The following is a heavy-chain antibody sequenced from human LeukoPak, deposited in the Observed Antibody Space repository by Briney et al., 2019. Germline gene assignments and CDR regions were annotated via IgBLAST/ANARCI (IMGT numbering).Heavy chain of an antibody. CDR2: INRDGSST. J-gene: IGHJ4*02. Sequence: GGSLRLSCTASGFTFSRYWMHWVRQDPGKGLVWVSRINRDGSSTTYADSVKGRFTISRDNAKNTLYLQMNRLRAEDTAVYHCVRGSASDWYPADYWGQGTLVTVSS. D-gene: IGHD6-19*01. CDR1: GFTFSRYW. V-gene: IGHV3-74*01. CDR3: VRGSASDWYPADY.